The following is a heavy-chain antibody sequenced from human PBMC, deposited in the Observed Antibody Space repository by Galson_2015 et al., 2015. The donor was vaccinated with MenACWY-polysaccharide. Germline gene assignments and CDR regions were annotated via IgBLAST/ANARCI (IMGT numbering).Heavy chain of an antibody. CDR3: ARDGPAPCPCSMDV. J-gene: IGHJ6*01. CDR1: GFTFRSHA. V-gene: IGHV3-33*01. Sequence: SLRLSCAASGFTFRSHAMHWVRQAPGKGLEWVTQIWSGGNNKYYADSVKGRFTVSRDDSENTVYLRMNSLRAEDTAVYYCARDGPAPCPCSMDVSQQGIKVTLSS. CDR2: IWSGGNNK.